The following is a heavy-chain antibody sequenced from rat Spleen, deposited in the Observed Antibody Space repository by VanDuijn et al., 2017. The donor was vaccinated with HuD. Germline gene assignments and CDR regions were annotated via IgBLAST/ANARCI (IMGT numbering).Heavy chain of an antibody. J-gene: IGHJ2*01. V-gene: IGHV5-22*01. Sequence: EVQLVESGGGLVQPGRSLKLSCAASGFTFSDYYMAWVRQAPKKGLEWVASISHEGKNTYYGDSVKGRFAISRDDAKTTLYLQMNSLRSEDTATYYCARDHYYSYWGQGVMVTVSS. CDR3: ARDHYYSY. D-gene: IGHD1-1*01. CDR2: ISHEGKNT. CDR1: GFTFSDYY.